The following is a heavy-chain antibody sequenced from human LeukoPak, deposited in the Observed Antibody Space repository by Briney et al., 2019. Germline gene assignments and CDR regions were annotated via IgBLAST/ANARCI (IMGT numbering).Heavy chain of an antibody. V-gene: IGHV3-38-3*01. CDR2: ISGGST. J-gene: IGHJ4*02. CDR3: RKGSRITTVLLVYPTNLDY. CDR1: GFTVSSNE. Sequence: PGGSLRLSCAASGFTVSSNEMSWVRQAPGKGLEWVSSISGGSTYYADSRKVRFTISRDNSKTTLHLQMNILRAEDTAAYYCRKGSRITTVLLVYPTNLDYWGQGNLVPVSA. D-gene: IGHD3-3*01.